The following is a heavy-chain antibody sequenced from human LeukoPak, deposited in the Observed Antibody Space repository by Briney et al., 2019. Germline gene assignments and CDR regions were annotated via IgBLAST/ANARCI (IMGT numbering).Heavy chain of an antibody. CDR1: GASISSGNYH. CDR2: IYTDGTA. Sequence: SETLSLTCTVSGASISSGNYHWSWIRQPAGKGLEWIGRIYTDGTATYNPSLKSRVTISVDKYKSQFSLRLTSVTAADTAVYYCARDGAAGIDPWGQGTLVTVSS. J-gene: IGHJ5*02. V-gene: IGHV4-61*02. CDR3: ARDGAAGIDP. D-gene: IGHD6-13*01.